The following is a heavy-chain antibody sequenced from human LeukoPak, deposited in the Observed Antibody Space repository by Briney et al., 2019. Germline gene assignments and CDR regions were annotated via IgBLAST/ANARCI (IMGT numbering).Heavy chain of an antibody. J-gene: IGHJ5*02. D-gene: IGHD3-22*01. CDR2: ICHGGST. Sequence: SETLSLTCTVSGYSISSGYCWGWIRQPPGKGLEWIGNICHGGSTYYKPSLKSRVTISVDTSKNQFSLKLSSVTAADTAVYYCARLRNYYDSSGYNNWFDPWGQGTLVTVSS. CDR1: GYSISSGYC. V-gene: IGHV4-38-2*02. CDR3: ARLRNYYDSSGYNNWFDP.